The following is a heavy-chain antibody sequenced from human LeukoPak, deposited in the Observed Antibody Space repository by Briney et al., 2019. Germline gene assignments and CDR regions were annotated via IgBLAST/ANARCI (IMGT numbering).Heavy chain of an antibody. J-gene: IGHJ4*02. V-gene: IGHV3-21*01. Sequence: GGSLRLSFAASGFTFRTYSMHWVRQAPGEGLEWVSSIRSGSTYINYADSVKGRFTISRDDAKNSLYLQMNSLRAEDTAVYCCARDGIFDYWGQGTLVTVSS. CDR2: IRSGSTYI. CDR1: GFTFRTYS. CDR3: ARDGIFDY.